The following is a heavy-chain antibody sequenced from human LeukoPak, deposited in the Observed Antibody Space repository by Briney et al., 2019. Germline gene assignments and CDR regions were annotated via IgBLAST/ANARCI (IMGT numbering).Heavy chain of an antibody. CDR1: GDSLYRHY. CDR2: IYSGGST. J-gene: IGHJ3*02. CDR3: ARRGQFAFDI. V-gene: IGHV4-59*08. D-gene: IGHD3-16*01. Sequence: PSDTLSLTCTVCGDSLYRHYLNWIRQPPGRGLEWVGYIYSGGSTSYNRSLKSRVTLSEQKPNTHFSLKVTSMTAADTAVYYCARRGQFAFDIWGQGTMVTVSS.